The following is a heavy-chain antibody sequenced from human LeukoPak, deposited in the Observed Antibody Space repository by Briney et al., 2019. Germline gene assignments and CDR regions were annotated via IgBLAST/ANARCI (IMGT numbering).Heavy chain of an antibody. Sequence: SETLSLTCTVSGDSISSGSYYWGWIRQPPGTGLEWIGTIYYSGSTYYNPSLQSRVTISVDTSKNQFSLKLSSVTAADTAVYYCARGGIAAAVLENAFDIWGQGTMVTVSS. D-gene: IGHD6-13*01. V-gene: IGHV4-39*01. J-gene: IGHJ3*02. CDR1: GDSISSGSYY. CDR2: IYYSGST. CDR3: ARGGIAAAVLENAFDI.